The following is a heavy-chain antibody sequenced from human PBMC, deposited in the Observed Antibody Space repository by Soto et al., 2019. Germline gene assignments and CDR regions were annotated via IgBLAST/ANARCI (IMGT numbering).Heavy chain of an antibody. CDR3: EKDISRGPNKNYYVWRGPDY. D-gene: IGHD3-16*01. V-gene: IGHV3-43D*04. CDR1: VFTFDEYA. J-gene: IGHJ4*02. CDR2: ISWDGSNR. Sequence: GGSLRRSCSASVFTFDEYAMHWVRQPPGKGLEWVSLISWDGSNRYYADSVQGRFTISRDNSKYSLYLKMNSLRPEDTALYYCEKDISRGPNKNYYVWRGPDYLGPGP.